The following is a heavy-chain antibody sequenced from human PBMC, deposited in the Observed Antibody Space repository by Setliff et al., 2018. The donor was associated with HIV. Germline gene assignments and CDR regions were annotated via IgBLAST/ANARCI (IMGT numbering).Heavy chain of an antibody. Sequence: ASVKVSCKASGYTFTSYDISWVRQAPGQGLEWMGWMSTYNGNPTYAQGFTGRFVFSSDTSVRTAYLQIVGLKAEDTAVYFCARDDYANTDLDVWGPGTLVTVSS. J-gene: IGHJ4*02. V-gene: IGHV7-4-1*01. CDR3: ARDDYANTDLDV. CDR1: GYTFTSYD. D-gene: IGHD4-17*01. CDR2: MSTYNGNP.